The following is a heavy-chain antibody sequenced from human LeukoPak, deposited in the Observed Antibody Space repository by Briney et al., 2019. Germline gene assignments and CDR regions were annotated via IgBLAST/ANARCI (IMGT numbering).Heavy chain of an antibody. Sequence: SETLSLTCTVSGGSISSYYWSWIRQPPGKGLEWIGYIYYSGSTNYNPSLKSRVTISVDTSKNQFSLKLSSVTAADTAVYYCGRPGDGTVVIFGAFDIWGQGTMVTVSS. D-gene: IGHD4-23*01. CDR1: GGSISSYY. CDR2: IYYSGST. CDR3: GRPGDGTVVIFGAFDI. J-gene: IGHJ3*02. V-gene: IGHV4-59*08.